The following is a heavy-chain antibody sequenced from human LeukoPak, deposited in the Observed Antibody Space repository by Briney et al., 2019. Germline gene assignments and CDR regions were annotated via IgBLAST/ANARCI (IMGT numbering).Heavy chain of an antibody. CDR2: INQGGSDK. CDR1: GFTFSGHW. V-gene: IGHV3-7*01. D-gene: IGHD1-14*01. J-gene: IGHJ4*02. Sequence: GGSLRLSCAASGFTFSGHWMSWVRQAPGKGLEWVANINQGGSDKYYVDSVKGRFTISRDNANNLQYLQMNSLRGEDTAVYYCTRDRSRAEDDWGQGTVVTVSS. CDR3: TRDRSRAEDD.